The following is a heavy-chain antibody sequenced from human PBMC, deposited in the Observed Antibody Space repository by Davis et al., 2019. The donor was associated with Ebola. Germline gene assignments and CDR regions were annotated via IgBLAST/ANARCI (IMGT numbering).Heavy chain of an antibody. V-gene: IGHV3-30*03. CDR3: ARDLLSEVYYYGMDV. J-gene: IGHJ6*02. CDR1: GFTFSSYG. CDR2: ISYDGSNK. Sequence: GESLKISCAASGFTFSSYGMHWVRQAPGKGLEWVAVISYDGSNKYYADSVKGRFTISRDNSKNTLYLQMNSLRAEDTAVYYCARDLLSEVYYYGMDVWGQGTTVTVSS.